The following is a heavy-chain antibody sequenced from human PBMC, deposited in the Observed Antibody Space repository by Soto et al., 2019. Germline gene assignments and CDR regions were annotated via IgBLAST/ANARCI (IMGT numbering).Heavy chain of an antibody. CDR3: ARPPGYISDWYSFDL. Sequence: QVQLVQSGAEVKKPGASVKVSCEASGYTFIDYYMHWVRQAPGQGFEWMGRISPKSGGTNYAQKFQGRVTMTWDTSLNTASMELSSLMSEDTAVYYCARPPGYISDWYSFDLWGQGTLVTVSS. J-gene: IGHJ4*02. CDR1: GYTFIDYY. D-gene: IGHD6-19*01. CDR2: ISPKSGGT. V-gene: IGHV1-2*02.